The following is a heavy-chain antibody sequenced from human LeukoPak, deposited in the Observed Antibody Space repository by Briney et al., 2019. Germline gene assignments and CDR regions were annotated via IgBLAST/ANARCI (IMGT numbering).Heavy chain of an antibody. D-gene: IGHD6-13*01. Sequence: SETLSLTCTVSGGSISRYYWSWIRQPPGKGLEWIGYIYYSGSTNYNPSLKSRLTISVDTSKNQFYLKLRSVTAADTAVYYCARAPRIAAAGTVYYYYMDVWGKGTTVTVSS. CDR3: ARAPRIAAAGTVYYYYMDV. J-gene: IGHJ6*03. CDR1: GGSISRYY. CDR2: IYYSGST. V-gene: IGHV4-59*01.